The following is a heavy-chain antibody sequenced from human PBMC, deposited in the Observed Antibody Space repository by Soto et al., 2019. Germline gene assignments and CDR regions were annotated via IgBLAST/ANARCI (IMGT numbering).Heavy chain of an antibody. D-gene: IGHD2-2*01. J-gene: IGHJ4*02. CDR2: ISGSGGST. CDR1: GFTFSSYA. CDR3: AKDCLTSRPYYFDS. V-gene: IGHV3-23*01. Sequence: EVQLLESGGGLVQPGGSLRLSCAASGFTFSSYAMSWVRQAPGKGLEWVSGISGSGGSTFYADTVKGRFTISRDNSKNTLYLRMNRLRAEDTAVYYCAKDCLTSRPYYFDSWGQGTLVTVSS.